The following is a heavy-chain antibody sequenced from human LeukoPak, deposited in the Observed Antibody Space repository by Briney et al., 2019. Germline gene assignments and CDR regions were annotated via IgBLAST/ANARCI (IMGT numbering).Heavy chain of an antibody. J-gene: IGHJ4*02. CDR1: GYTFTSYD. CDR2: MTPNSGNT. D-gene: IGHD4/OR15-4a*01. CDR3: ARFRYDYGDGPDY. Sequence: ASVKVSCKASGYTFTSYDINWVRQAAGQGLEWMGFMTPNSGNTGYAQKLQDRVTMTRNNSISTAYMELSSLRSEDTAVYYCARFRYDYGDGPDYWGQGTLVTVSS. V-gene: IGHV1-8*01.